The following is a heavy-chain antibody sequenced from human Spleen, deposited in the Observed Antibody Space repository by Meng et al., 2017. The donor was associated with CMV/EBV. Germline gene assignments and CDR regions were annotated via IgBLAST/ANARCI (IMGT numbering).Heavy chain of an antibody. D-gene: IGHD2-15*01. CDR1: GDSVSSNSAA. Sequence: QVQLQQLGPRLVKPSQTLSPPCAISGDSVSSNSAAWNWIRQSPSGGLEWLGRTYYRSKWYNDYAVSVKSRITINPDTSKNQFSLQLNSVTPEDTAVYYCARQVGDKRNYFDYWGQGTLVTVSS. J-gene: IGHJ4*02. CDR3: ARQVGDKRNYFDY. CDR2: TYYRSKWYN. V-gene: IGHV6-1*01.